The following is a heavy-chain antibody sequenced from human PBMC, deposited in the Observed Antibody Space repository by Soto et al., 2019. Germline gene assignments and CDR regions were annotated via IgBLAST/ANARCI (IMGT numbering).Heavy chain of an antibody. V-gene: IGHV1-2*02. CDR2: IGPESGAT. Sequence: ASVKVSCKASGYSFTGHYIHWVRQAPEQGPEWMGEIGPESGATRYAQKLQGRVTMTMDTSITTVYMELTNLRPDDTPTYSCGRGRSGQLVVFYWGQGTPVTVSS. CDR3: GRGRSGQLVVFY. J-gene: IGHJ4*02. D-gene: IGHD1-26*01. CDR1: GYSFTGHY.